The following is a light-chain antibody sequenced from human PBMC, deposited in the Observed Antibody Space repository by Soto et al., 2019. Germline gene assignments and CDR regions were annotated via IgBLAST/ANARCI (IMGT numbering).Light chain of an antibody. Sequence: DIVLTQTPGTLSLSPGERATLSCRASQSLSSSYLAWYQQKPGQAPRLLIYGASNRATGIPDRLSGSGSGTDFTLTISRLEPEDFAVYYCQQYGSSPLTFGQGTKVEVK. CDR2: GAS. CDR1: QSLSSSY. V-gene: IGKV3-20*01. J-gene: IGKJ1*01. CDR3: QQYGSSPLT.